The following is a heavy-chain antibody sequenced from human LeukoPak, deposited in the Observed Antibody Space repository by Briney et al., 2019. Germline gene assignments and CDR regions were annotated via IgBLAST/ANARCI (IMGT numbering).Heavy chain of an antibody. CDR3: ARAQAFEYSSSSGPVDY. Sequence: SETLSLTCAVYGGSFSGYYWSWIRQPPGKGLEWIGEINHSGSTNYNPSLKSRVTRSVDTSKNQFSLKLSSVTAADTAVYYCARAQAFEYSSSSGPVDYWGQGTLVTVSS. CDR1: GGSFSGYY. D-gene: IGHD6-6*01. V-gene: IGHV4-34*01. CDR2: INHSGST. J-gene: IGHJ4*02.